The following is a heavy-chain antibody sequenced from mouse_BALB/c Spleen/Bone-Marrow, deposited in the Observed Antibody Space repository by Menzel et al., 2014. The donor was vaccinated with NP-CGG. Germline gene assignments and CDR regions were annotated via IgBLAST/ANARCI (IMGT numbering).Heavy chain of an antibody. Sequence: VQLQQSGPELVKPGASVRISCKASGYTFTSYYIHWVKQRPGQGLEWIGWIYPGNVNTQYNEKFMGKATLTADKSSRTAYMQLSSLTSEDSAVYFCARGITTRGGDCWGQGTTLTVSS. J-gene: IGHJ2*01. V-gene: IGHV1S56*01. CDR1: GYTFTSYY. CDR2: IYPGNVNT. D-gene: IGHD2-4*01. CDR3: ARGITTRGGDC.